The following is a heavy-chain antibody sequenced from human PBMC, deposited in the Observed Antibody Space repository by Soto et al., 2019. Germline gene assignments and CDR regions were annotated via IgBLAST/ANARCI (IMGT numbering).Heavy chain of an antibody. D-gene: IGHD6-13*01. J-gene: IGHJ5*02. Sequence: QVQLVQSGAEVKKPGASVKVSCKASGYTFTSYGISWVRQAPGQGLEWMGWISAYNGNTNYAQKLQGRVTMTTDTXTXTAYKELRSLRSDDTAVYYCARRYSSRCIRCFWFDPWGQGTLVTVS. CDR3: ARRYSSRCIRCFWFDP. CDR2: ISAYNGNT. CDR1: GYTFTSYG. V-gene: IGHV1-18*01.